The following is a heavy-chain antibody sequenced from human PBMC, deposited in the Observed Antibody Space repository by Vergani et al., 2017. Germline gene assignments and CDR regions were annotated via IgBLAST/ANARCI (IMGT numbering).Heavy chain of an antibody. CDR2: IKSTFDRGTT. D-gene: IGHD2-21*01. CDR1: GFSFSNAW. Sequence: EVQLVESGGGIVKPGGSLRLSCVASGFSFSNAWMNWVRRSPGKGLEWVGRIKSTFDRGTTDYAAAVKGRFTISRDDTKNTLLLQMNGLKTEDIGVYYCTTDPRYCGDGSCYWLRDHHYYGMDVWGQGTTVTVSS. V-gene: IGHV3-15*07. J-gene: IGHJ6*02. CDR3: TTDPRYCGDGSCYWLRDHHYYGMDV.